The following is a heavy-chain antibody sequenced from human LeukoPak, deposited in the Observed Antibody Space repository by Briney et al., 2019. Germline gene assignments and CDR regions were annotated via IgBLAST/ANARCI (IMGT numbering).Heavy chain of an antibody. CDR1: GFTFSCYA. J-gene: IGHJ4*02. V-gene: IGHV3-30-3*01. Sequence: GGSLRLSCAASGFTFSCYAMHWVRQAPGKGLEWVAVISYDGSNKYYADSVKGRFTISRDNSKNTLYLQMNSLRAEDTAVYYCATPTGYWGQGTLVTVSS. CDR3: ATPTGY. CDR2: ISYDGSNK. D-gene: IGHD4-17*01.